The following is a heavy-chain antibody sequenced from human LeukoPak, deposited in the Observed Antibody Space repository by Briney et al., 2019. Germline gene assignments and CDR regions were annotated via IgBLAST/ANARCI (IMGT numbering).Heavy chain of an antibody. V-gene: IGHV3-30*02. J-gene: IGHJ3*02. D-gene: IGHD5-12*01. Sequence: GGSLRLSCAASGFAFSSYWMSWVRQAPGKGLEWVAFIRYDGSNKYYADSVKGRFTISRDNSKNTLYLQMNSLRAEDTAVYYCAKGTVEWLRFRPGDDAFDIWGQGTMVTVSS. CDR1: GFAFSSYW. CDR2: IRYDGSNK. CDR3: AKGTVEWLRFRPGDDAFDI.